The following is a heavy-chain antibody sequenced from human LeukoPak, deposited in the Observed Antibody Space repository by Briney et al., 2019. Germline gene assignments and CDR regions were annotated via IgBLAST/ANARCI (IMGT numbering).Heavy chain of an antibody. CDR1: GYTFSSYF. V-gene: IGHV1-46*01. D-gene: IGHD3-22*01. J-gene: IGHJ4*02. CDR2: INPGGGNT. Sequence: GASVKVSCKASGYTFSSYFMYWVRQAPGQGLEWMGIINPGGGNTRYAQKFQGRVTMTRDTSTSTVYMELSSLRSEDTAMYYCARDRTHYYESSGYYSRWEYWGQGTLVTVSS. CDR3: ARDRTHYYESSGYYSRWEY.